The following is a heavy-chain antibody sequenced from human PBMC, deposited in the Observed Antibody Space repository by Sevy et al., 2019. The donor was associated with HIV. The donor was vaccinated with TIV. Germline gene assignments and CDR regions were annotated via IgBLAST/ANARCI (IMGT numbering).Heavy chain of an antibody. Sequence: GGSLRLSCAASGFTFSAYSMNWVRQAPGKGLEWISYILSTSTTIHYTDSVRGRFTISRDNDNNSLYLQMNNRSDEDKAVYYCVRTNLGSSWYDAFHVWGRGTMVTV. CDR3: VRTNLGSSWYDAFHV. D-gene: IGHD6-13*01. CDR2: ILSTSTTI. V-gene: IGHV3-48*02. J-gene: IGHJ3*01. CDR1: GFTFSAYS.